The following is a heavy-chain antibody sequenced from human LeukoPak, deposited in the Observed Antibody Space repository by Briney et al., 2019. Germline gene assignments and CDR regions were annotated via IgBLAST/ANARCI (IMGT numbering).Heavy chain of an antibody. CDR3: AELGITMIGGV. J-gene: IGHJ6*04. CDR1: GFIFDDYD. CDR2: INWNGNTI. D-gene: IGHD3-10*02. V-gene: IGHV3-20*04. Sequence: GGSLRLSCAASGFIFDDYDISWVRQAPGKGLEWVSHINWNGNTIGYADSVKGRFTISRDNAKNSVYLQMNSLRAEDTAVYYCAELGITMIGGVWGKGTTVTISS.